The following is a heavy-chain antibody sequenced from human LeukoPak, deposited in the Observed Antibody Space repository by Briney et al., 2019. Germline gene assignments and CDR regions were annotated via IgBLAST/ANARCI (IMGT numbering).Heavy chain of an antibody. D-gene: IGHD5-12*01. CDR1: GFSVSGYC. J-gene: IGHJ4*02. Sequence: QPGRSLCLAWAAAGFSVSGYCTDWVRQAPRKGLGWVAGIYGGGGVIKYADSVKGRFTISRDNSENILYLQMDSLRVEDTAIYYCAKDRVPDSGYDIDYWGQGTLVTVSS. CDR3: AKDRVPDSGYDIDY. CDR2: IYGGGGVI. V-gene: IGHV3-23*03.